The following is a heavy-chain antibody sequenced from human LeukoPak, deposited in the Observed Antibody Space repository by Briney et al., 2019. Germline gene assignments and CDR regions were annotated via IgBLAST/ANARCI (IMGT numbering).Heavy chain of an antibody. V-gene: IGHV1-18*04. CDR1: GYTFTSYD. CDR2: ISAYNGNT. Sequence: ASVKVSCKASGYTFTSYDINWVRQATGQGLEWMGWISAYNGNTNYAQKLQGRVTMTTDTSTSTAYMELRSLRSDDTAVYYCARDLRISWNYSPASSWFDPWGQGTLVTVSS. J-gene: IGHJ5*02. D-gene: IGHD1-7*01. CDR3: ARDLRISWNYSPASSWFDP.